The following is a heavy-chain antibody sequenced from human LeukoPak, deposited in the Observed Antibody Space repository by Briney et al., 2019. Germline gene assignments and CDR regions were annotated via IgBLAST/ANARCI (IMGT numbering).Heavy chain of an antibody. CDR3: ARDFELSH. V-gene: IGHV3-33*08. CDR2: IWYDGSSK. D-gene: IGHD3-16*02. Sequence: GGSLRLSCAASGVTFGTYWMSWVRQAPGKGLEWVALIWYDGSSKHYADSVRGRFTISRDNSKNTLYLQMNSLRAEDTAVYYCARDFELSHWGQGTLVTVSS. CDR1: GVTFGTYW. J-gene: IGHJ4*02.